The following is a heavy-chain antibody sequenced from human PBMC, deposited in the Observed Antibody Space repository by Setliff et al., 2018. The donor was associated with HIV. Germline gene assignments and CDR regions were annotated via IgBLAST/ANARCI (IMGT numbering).Heavy chain of an antibody. Sequence: LSLTCTVPGGSLSSYYWGWIRQPPGTGLEWIGSISSSGNTYYNPSLKSRVTTSVDTPKNQFSLKLNSVTAADTAVYYCAKTIGRYFDLFDNWGQGTLVTVSS. D-gene: IGHD3-9*01. CDR1: GGSLSSYY. CDR2: ISSSGNT. V-gene: IGHV4-59*05. J-gene: IGHJ4*02. CDR3: AKTIGRYFDLFDN.